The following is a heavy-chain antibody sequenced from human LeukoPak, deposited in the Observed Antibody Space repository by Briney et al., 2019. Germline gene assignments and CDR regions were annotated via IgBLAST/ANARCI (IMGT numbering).Heavy chain of an antibody. CDR3: ARAIAAAGNY. D-gene: IGHD6-13*01. CDR1: GFTFSTFS. Sequence: PGGSLRLSCAGSGFTFSTFSMNWVRQAPGKRLEWVASISSSSGHIYYPDSVRGRFTISRDNAKNSTYLQMNSLRVEDAAIYYCARAIAAAGNYWGQGTLVTVSS. J-gene: IGHJ4*02. V-gene: IGHV3-21*01. CDR2: ISSSSGHI.